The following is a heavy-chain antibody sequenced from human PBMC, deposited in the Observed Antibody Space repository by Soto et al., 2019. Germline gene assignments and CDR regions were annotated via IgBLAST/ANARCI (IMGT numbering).Heavy chain of an antibody. CDR2: IYHSGST. J-gene: IGHJ3*02. D-gene: IGHD6-6*01. CDR1: GGSISSSDYS. Sequence: QLQLQESGSGLVKPSQTLSLTCAVSGGSISSSDYSWSWSRQPPGKGLEWSGYIYHSGSTYYNPSIKRRDTISVDRSKNQFSPKLSSVTAADTDVYYCARGRGTAASLYAFDIWGQGKMVTVSS. V-gene: IGHV4-30-2*01. CDR3: ARGRGTAASLYAFDI.